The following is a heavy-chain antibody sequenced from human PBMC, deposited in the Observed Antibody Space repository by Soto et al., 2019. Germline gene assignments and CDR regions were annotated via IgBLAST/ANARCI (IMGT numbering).Heavy chain of an antibody. CDR1: GYSLTTYW. V-gene: IGHV5-51*01. J-gene: IGHJ5*02. CDR3: ARTFDTSGWYDH. D-gene: IGHD6-19*01. CDR2: IYPGDSDT. Sequence: PXESLKISCKGCGYSLTTYWIAWVRQMPGKGLECMGIIYPGDSDTRYSPSFQGQVTISADKSINTAYLQWSSLKASDSAIYYCARTFDTSGWYDHWGQGTLVTVS.